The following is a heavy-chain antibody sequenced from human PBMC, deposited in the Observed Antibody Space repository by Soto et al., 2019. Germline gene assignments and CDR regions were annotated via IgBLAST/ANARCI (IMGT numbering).Heavy chain of an antibody. D-gene: IGHD3-10*01. V-gene: IGHV4-39*01. CDR2: IYYSGST. CDR1: GGSISSSSYY. CDR3: ASSVLLWFGELLQYYDY. Sequence: SETLSLTCTVSGGSISSSSYYWGWIRQPPGKGLEWIGSIYYSGSTYYNPSLKSRVTISVDTSKNQFSLKLSSVTAADTAVYYCASSVLLWFGELLQYYDYWGQGTLVTISS. J-gene: IGHJ4*02.